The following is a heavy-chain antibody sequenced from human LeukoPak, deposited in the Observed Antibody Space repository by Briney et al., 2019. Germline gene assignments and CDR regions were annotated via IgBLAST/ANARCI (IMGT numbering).Heavy chain of an antibody. CDR3: ARRRDSGSLQHFDY. V-gene: IGHV3-23*01. CDR1: GFTFSNYA. D-gene: IGHD1-26*01. CDR2: ISGSGDST. Sequence: PGGSLRLSCAASGFTFSNYAMRWVRQAPGKGLEWVSGISGSGDSTYYADSVKGRFTISRDNSKNSLYLQMNSLRAEDTAVYYCARRRDSGSLQHFDYWGQGTLVTVSS. J-gene: IGHJ4*02.